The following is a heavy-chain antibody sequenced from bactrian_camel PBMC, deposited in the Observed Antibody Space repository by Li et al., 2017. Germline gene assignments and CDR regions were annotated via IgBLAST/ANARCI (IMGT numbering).Heavy chain of an antibody. Sequence: HVQLVESGGGSVQGGGSLRLSCAASGYTSCRYDMGWYRQAPGIECKLISTIVFGGSTFCSDSVKGRFTISHDKSKNTAYLQMNDLKPEDTAMYYCAEAPYRDGFSTKCRGQGTQVTVS. CDR3: AEAPYRDGFSTKC. D-gene: IGHD4*01. V-gene: IGHV3S55*01. CDR1: GYTSCRYD. CDR2: IVFGGST. J-gene: IGHJ4*01.